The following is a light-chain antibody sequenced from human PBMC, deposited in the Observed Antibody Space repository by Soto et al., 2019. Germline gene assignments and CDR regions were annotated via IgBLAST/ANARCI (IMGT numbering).Light chain of an antibody. J-gene: IGLJ2*01. CDR3: SSYAVSNNCVV. CDR2: EVS. Sequence: QSVLTQPPSASGSPGQSVTISCTGTSSDVGGYNYVSWYQQHPGKAPKLMIYEVSKRPSGVPDRFSGSKSVNTASLTVSGLQAEDEADYYCSSYAVSNNCVVFGGGTKLTVL. CDR1: SSDVGGYNY. V-gene: IGLV2-8*01.